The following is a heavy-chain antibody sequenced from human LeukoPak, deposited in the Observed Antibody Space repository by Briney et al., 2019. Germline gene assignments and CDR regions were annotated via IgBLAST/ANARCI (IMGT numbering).Heavy chain of an antibody. CDR1: GGHFSGYY. V-gene: IGHV4-34*01. CDR2: INHSGSP. J-gene: IGHJ3*02. Sequence: SETLSLTCAVYGGHFSGYYWSWIRQPPGKGLEWIGEINHSGSPNYNPSLKSRVTISVDTSKNQFSLKLSSVTAADTAVYYCARHEAGPTGAFDIWGQGTMVTVSS. D-gene: IGHD4-17*01. CDR3: ARHEAGPTGAFDI.